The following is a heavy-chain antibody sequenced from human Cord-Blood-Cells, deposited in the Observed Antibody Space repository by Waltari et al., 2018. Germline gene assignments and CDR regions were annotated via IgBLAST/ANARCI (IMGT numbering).Heavy chain of an antibody. V-gene: IGHV4-59*01. CDR3: ARSSVPAVVGAFDI. CDR2: IYYSGST. J-gene: IGHJ3*02. D-gene: IGHD2-15*01. CDR1: GGSISSYY. Sequence: QVQLQESGPGLVKPSETLSLTCTVPGGSISSYYWSWIRQPPGKGLEWIGYIYYSGSTNYNPSLKSRVTISVDTSKNQFSLKLSSVTAADTAVYYCARSSVPAVVGAFDIWGQGTMVTVSS.